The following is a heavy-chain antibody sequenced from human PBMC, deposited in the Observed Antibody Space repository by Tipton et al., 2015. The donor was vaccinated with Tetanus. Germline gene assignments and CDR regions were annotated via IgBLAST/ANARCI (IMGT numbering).Heavy chain of an antibody. Sequence: QLVQSGDEVKRPGDSVKVSCKASGYTFTKYGITWVRQAPGQGLEWLGWITPNNGNTKYGQKVQGRVTMTTDTSTGTAYMQLRSLRSDDTALFYCARETYNNYEAKSGLDGWGQGTKVTVSS. D-gene: IGHD5-24*01. CDR3: ARETYNNYEAKSGLDG. J-gene: IGHJ6*02. CDR1: GYTFTKYG. CDR2: ITPNNGNT. V-gene: IGHV1-18*01.